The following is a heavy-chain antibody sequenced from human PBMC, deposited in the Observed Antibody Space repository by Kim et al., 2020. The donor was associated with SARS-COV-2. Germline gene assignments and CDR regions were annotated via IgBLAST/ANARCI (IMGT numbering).Heavy chain of an antibody. CDR3: ARGIVVVPEAVWFDP. CDR2: IYYSGGT. V-gene: IGHV4-30-4*01. CDR1: GGVISSGDYY. J-gene: IGHJ5*02. D-gene: IGHD2-2*01. Sequence: SETLSLTCTVSGGVISSGDYYWSWIRQPPGKGLEWFGYIYYSGGTAYNASLKSRVTISVDTSKNQFSLKLSTVTAADTAVYYCARGIVVVPEAVWFDPW.